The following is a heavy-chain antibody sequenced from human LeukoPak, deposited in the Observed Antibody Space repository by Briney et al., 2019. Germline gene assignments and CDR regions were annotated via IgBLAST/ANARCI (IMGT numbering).Heavy chain of an antibody. Sequence: SETLSLTCTVSGGSISSYYWSWIRQPPGKGLEWIGYIYYSGSTNYNPSLKSRVTISVDTSKNQFSLKLSSLTAADTAVYYCARDKGQYGSGPRGFTWFDPWGQGTLVTVSS. V-gene: IGHV4-59*01. J-gene: IGHJ5*02. CDR1: GGSISSYY. CDR2: IYYSGST. CDR3: ARDKGQYGSGPRGFTWFDP. D-gene: IGHD3-10*01.